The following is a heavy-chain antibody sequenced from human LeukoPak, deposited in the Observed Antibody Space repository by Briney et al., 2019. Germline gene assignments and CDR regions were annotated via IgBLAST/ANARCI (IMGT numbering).Heavy chain of an antibody. CDR1: GGSISSYY. Sequence: PSGTLSLTCTVSGGSISSYYWSWIRQPPGKGLEWIGYIYTSGSTNYNPSLKSRVTISVDTSKNQFSLKLSSVTAADTAVYYCARLAGSNWGLFDYWGQGTLVTVSS. CDR2: IYTSGST. V-gene: IGHV4-4*09. J-gene: IGHJ4*02. D-gene: IGHD7-27*01. CDR3: ARLAGSNWGLFDY.